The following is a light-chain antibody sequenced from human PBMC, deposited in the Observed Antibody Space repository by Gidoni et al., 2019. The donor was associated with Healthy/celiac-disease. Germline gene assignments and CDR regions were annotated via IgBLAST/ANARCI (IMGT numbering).Light chain of an antibody. V-gene: IGKV3-11*01. J-gene: IGKJ2*01. CDR3: QQRSNWPPT. Sequence: EIVLTQSPATLSLSPRERAPLSCRASQSVSSYLAWYQQKPGQAPRLLIYDASNRATGIPARFSGSGSGTDFTLTISSLEPEDFAVYYCQQRSNWPPTFGQGTKLEIK. CDR1: QSVSSY. CDR2: DAS.